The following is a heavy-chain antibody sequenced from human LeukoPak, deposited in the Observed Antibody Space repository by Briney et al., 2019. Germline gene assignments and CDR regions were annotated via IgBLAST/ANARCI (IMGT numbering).Heavy chain of an antibody. CDR1: GGTFSSYA. V-gene: IGHV1-69*13. Sequence: SVKVSCKASGGTFSSYAISWVRQAPGQGLEWVGGIIPIFGTANYAQKFQGRVTITADESTSTAYMELSSLRSEDTAVYYCARGGREDYDILTGYYINDYWGQGTLVTVSS. CDR2: IIPIFGTA. D-gene: IGHD3-9*01. CDR3: ARGGREDYDILTGYYINDY. J-gene: IGHJ4*02.